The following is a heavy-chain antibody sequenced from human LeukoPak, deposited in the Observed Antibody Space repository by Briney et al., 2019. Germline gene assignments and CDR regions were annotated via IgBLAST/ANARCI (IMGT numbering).Heavy chain of an antibody. V-gene: IGHV1-69*06. Sequence: ASVKVSCKASGGTFSSYAISWVRQAPGQGLEWMGGIIPIFGTANYAQKFQGRVTITADKSTSTAYMELSSLRSEDTAVYYCARDRGSYYAFDIWGQGTMVTVSS. CDR1: GGTFSSYA. D-gene: IGHD1-26*01. CDR2: IIPIFGTA. J-gene: IGHJ3*02. CDR3: ARDRGSYYAFDI.